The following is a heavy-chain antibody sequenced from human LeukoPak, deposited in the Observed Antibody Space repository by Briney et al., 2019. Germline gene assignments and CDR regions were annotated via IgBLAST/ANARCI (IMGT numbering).Heavy chain of an antibody. D-gene: IGHD7-27*01. J-gene: IGHJ6*03. CDR3: ARGITRGHNYYYYYMDV. V-gene: IGHV3-53*01. Sequence: GGSLRLSCAASRFTVSSNYMSWVRQAPGKGLEWVSVNYSGGTTYYADSVKRRFSISRDNSKNTLYLQMNSLRADDTAVYYCARGITRGHNYYYYYMDVWGKGTTVTVSS. CDR2: NYSGGTT. CDR1: RFTVSSNY.